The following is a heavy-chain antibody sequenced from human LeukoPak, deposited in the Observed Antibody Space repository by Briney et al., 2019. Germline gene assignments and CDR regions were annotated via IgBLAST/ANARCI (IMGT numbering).Heavy chain of an antibody. Sequence: PGGSLRLSCAASGFTFSSYAMSWVRQAPGKGLEWVSAISGSGGSTYYADSVKGRFTISRDNSKYTLYLQMNSLRAEDTAVYYCANLYSYCIMGAGGFDYWGQGTLVTVSS. CDR2: ISGSGGST. J-gene: IGHJ4*02. D-gene: IGHD5-18*01. CDR3: ANLYSYCIMGAGGFDY. CDR1: GFTFSSYA. V-gene: IGHV3-23*01.